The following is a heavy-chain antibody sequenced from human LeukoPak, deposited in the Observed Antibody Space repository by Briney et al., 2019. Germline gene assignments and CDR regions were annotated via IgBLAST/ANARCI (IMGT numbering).Heavy chain of an antibody. V-gene: IGHV3-74*01. CDR2: INSDASST. Sequence: PGGSLRLSCAASGFTFSSYWMHWVRQAPGTGLVWVSRINSDASSTNYADSVKGRFTISRDNAKNTLYLQMNSLRAEDTAVYYCARDLHSGFDQWGQGTLVTVSS. CDR1: GFTFSSYW. D-gene: IGHD5-12*01. J-gene: IGHJ5*02. CDR3: ARDLHSGFDQ.